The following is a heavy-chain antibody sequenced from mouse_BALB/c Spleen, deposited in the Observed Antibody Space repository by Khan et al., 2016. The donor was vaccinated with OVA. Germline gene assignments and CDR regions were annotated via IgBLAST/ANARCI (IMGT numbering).Heavy chain of an antibody. CDR3: TRDRIDY. Sequence: QVQLQQSGAELAKPGASVKMSCKASGYTFTTYWMHWVKQRPGQGLEWIGYINPTSGYHASTEKFKDRATLSADKSSSTAYMQLSSLTSEDSAVYYCTRDRIDYWGQGTTLTVSS. J-gene: IGHJ2*01. CDR2: INPTSGYH. CDR1: GYTFTTYW. V-gene: IGHV1-7*01.